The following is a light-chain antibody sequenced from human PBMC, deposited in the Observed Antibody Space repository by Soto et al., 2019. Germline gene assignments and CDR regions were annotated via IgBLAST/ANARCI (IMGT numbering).Light chain of an antibody. CDR3: QSYDSDTVV. V-gene: IGLV6-57*04. Sequence: NFMLTQPLSVSESPGKTVIISCTRSSGSIASTYVQWHQQRPGSAPTTVIYKDDQRPSEVPDRFSGSIDSSSNSASLTISGLKTEDEADYYCQSYDSDTVVFGVGTKVTVL. CDR2: KDD. CDR1: SGSIASTY. J-gene: IGLJ2*01.